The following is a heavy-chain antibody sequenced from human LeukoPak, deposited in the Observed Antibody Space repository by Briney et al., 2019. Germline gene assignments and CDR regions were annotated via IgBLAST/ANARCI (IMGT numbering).Heavy chain of an antibody. CDR3: ARDTGIAVAGTGDFDY. D-gene: IGHD6-13*01. CDR1: GYTFTNYG. CDR2: ISGYNGKT. J-gene: IGHJ4*02. V-gene: IGHV1-18*01. Sequence: ASVKVSCKASGYTFTNYGISWVRQAPGEGLDWMGWISGYNGKTNYAQKLQGRVTMTTDTSTSTAYMELRSLRSDDTAVYYCARDTGIAVAGTGDFDYWGQGTLVTVSS.